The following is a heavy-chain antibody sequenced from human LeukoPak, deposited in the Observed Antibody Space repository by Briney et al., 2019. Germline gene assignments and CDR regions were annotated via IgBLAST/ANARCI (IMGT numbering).Heavy chain of an antibody. CDR2: ISGSGGST. J-gene: IGHJ4*02. Sequence: GGSLRLSCAASGFTFSSYAISWVRQAPGKGLEWVSAISGSGGSTYYADSVKGRFIISRDNSKNTLYVQMNSLRAEDTAVYYCVKGHDILTGYYTRPPFDYWGQGTLVTVSS. CDR1: GFTFSSYA. V-gene: IGHV3-23*01. CDR3: VKGHDILTGYYTRPPFDY. D-gene: IGHD3-9*01.